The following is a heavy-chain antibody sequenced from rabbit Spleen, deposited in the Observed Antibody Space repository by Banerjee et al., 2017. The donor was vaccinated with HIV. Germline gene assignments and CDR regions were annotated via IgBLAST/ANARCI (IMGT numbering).Heavy chain of an antibody. V-gene: IGHV1S40*01. CDR3: ARDLLGVIGWNFGW. CDR2: INAVTGKA. J-gene: IGHJ4*01. D-gene: IGHD1-1*01. Sequence: QSLEESGGDLVKPGASLTLTCTASGFSFSSSDYMCWVRQAPGKGLEWIACINAVTGKAVYASWAKGRFTFSKTSSTTVTLRMTSLTAADRATYFCARDLLGVIGWNFGWWGQGTLVTVS. CDR1: GFSFSSSDY.